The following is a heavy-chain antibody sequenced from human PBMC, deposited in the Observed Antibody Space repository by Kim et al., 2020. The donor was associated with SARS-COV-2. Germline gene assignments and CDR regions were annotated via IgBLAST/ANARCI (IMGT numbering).Heavy chain of an antibody. CDR2: ISSSSSYT. CDR1: GFTFSDYY. J-gene: IGHJ4*02. D-gene: IGHD2-2*02. V-gene: IGHV3-11*06. Sequence: GGSLRLSCAASGFTFSDYYMSWIRQAPGKGLEWVSYISSSSSYTNYADSVKGRFTISRDNAKNSLYLQMNSLRAEDTAVYYCARHGYCSSTSCYNGPDCWGQGTLVTVSS. CDR3: ARHGYCSSTSCYNGPDC.